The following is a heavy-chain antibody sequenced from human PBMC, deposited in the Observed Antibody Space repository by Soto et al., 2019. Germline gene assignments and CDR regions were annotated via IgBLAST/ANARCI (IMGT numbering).Heavy chain of an antibody. CDR1: GGSITPYY. CDR2: VSYSGKT. D-gene: IGHD2-15*01. Sequence: QVQLQESGPGLVKTSDTLSLTCTVSGGSITPYYWSWIRQPPGEGLEWIGYVSYSGKTGYNPSLKSRVSMSIDTSKNEFSLKLTSLTAADAATYYCARQQYTVVTAFDVWGQWTTVAVSS. V-gene: IGHV4-59*07. J-gene: IGHJ3*01. CDR3: ARQQYTVVTAFDV.